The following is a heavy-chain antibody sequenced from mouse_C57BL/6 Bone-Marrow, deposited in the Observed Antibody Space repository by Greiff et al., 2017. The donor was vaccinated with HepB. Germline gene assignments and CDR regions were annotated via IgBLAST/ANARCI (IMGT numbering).Heavy chain of an antibody. D-gene: IGHD1-3*01. CDR1: GFSLTSYG. CDR3: ARNKGY. V-gene: IGHV2-2*01. Sequence: QVHVKQSGPGLVQPSQSLSITCTVSGFSLTSYGVHWVRQSPGKGLEWLGVIWSGGSTDYNADFISRLSISKDNSKSQVFFKMNSLQAVDTALYYCARNKGYWGQGTTLTVSS. CDR2: IWSGGST. J-gene: IGHJ2*01.